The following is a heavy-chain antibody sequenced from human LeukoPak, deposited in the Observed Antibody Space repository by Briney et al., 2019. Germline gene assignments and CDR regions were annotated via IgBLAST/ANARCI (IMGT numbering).Heavy chain of an antibody. Sequence: GGSLRLSCVASGFTFISFSMHSVRQAPGNGLEWVAVISHDGGHKSYADSVRGRFTISRDNSKNTLSLQMNTLRPEDTALFYCAIDPNRLADYGGDYFDHWGQGTLVTVSS. V-gene: IGHV3-30*04. J-gene: IGHJ4*02. D-gene: IGHD4-23*01. CDR3: AIDPNRLADYGGDYFDH. CDR1: GFTFISFS. CDR2: ISHDGGHK.